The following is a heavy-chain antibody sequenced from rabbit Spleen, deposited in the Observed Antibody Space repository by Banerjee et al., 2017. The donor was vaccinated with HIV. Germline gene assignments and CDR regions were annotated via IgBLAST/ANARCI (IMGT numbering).Heavy chain of an antibody. Sequence: QEQLVESGGGLVQPEGSLAHTCTASGFSFSNNYYMCWVRQAPGKGLEWIGCIYPGYSGDTYYASWAKGRFTISKTSSTTVTLQMTSMTAADTATYFCARDLGYGSGGFKLWGQGTLVTVS. CDR2: IYPGYSGDT. J-gene: IGHJ4*01. V-gene: IGHV1S45*01. CDR1: GFSFSNNYY. CDR3: ARDLGYGSGGFKL. D-gene: IGHD5-1*01.